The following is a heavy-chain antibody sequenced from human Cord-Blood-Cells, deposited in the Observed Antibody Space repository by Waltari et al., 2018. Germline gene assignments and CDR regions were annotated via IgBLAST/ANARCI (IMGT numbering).Heavy chain of an antibody. J-gene: IGHJ5*02. V-gene: IGHV3-30*18. CDR2: ISNDGSNK. Sequence: QVQLVESGGGVVQPGRSLRLSCAASGFTFSSYGMHWVRQAPGKGLEWVAVISNDGSNKYYADSVKGRFTISRDNSKNTLYLQMNSLRAEDTAVYYCANLNVDIVATNWFDPWGQGTLVTVSS. CDR3: ANLNVDIVATNWFDP. CDR1: GFTFSSYG. D-gene: IGHD5-12*01.